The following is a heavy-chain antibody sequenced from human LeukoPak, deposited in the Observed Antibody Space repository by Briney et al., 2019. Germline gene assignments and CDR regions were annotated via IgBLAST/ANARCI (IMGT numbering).Heavy chain of an antibody. V-gene: IGHV3-7*03. CDR1: GFPFNAYW. D-gene: IGHD6-13*01. CDR2: IRQDGDTK. CDR3: ARSLPYGTTWYGRSDF. Sequence: SGGSLGLSCAASGFPFNAYWMTWVRQAPGKGLEWVANIRQDGDTKYYVDSVKGRFTISRDNAMNSLYLQMNSLRAEDTAIYYCARSLPYGTTWYGRSDFWGQGTLVTVSS. J-gene: IGHJ4*02.